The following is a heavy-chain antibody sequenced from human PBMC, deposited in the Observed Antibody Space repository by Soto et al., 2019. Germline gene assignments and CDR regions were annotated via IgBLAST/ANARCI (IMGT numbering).Heavy chain of an antibody. Sequence: EVQLVESGGGLVQPGRSLRLSCAASGFTFDDYAMHWVRQAPGKGLEWVSGISWNSGSIGYADSVKGRFTISRNNAKNTLYQQMNSLMGEDTALYYCAKDDSLRYSYGSPSGYWGQGTLVTVSS. V-gene: IGHV3-9*01. CDR3: AKDDSLRYSYGSPSGY. J-gene: IGHJ4*02. D-gene: IGHD5-18*01. CDR2: ISWNSGSI. CDR1: GFTFDDYA.